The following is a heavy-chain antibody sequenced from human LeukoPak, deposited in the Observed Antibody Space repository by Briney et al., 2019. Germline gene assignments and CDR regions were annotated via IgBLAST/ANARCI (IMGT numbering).Heavy chain of an antibody. V-gene: IGHV4-59*01. D-gene: IGHD3-3*01. CDR1: GGSISSYY. J-gene: IGHJ3*02. CDR3: ARAKNFWSGYFGAFDI. CDR2: IYYSGST. Sequence: SETLSLTCTVSGGSISSYYWSWIRQPPGKGLEWIGYIYYSGSTNYNPSLKSRATISVDTSKNQFSLKLSSVTAADTAVYYCARAKNFWSGYFGAFDIWGQGTMVTVSS.